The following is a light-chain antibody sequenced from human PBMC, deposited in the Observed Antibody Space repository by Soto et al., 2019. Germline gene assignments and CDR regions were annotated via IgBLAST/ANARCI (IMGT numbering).Light chain of an antibody. CDR3: QQFGNTPLT. V-gene: IGKV3-20*01. CDR2: GAS. Sequence: EIVLTQSPGALSLSPGERATLSCRASQSVSSNLAWYQQKPGQAPRLLISGASSRATGIPDRFSGSGSGTDFTLTISRLEPEDFAVYYCQQFGNTPLTFGGGTKVDI. CDR1: QSVSSN. J-gene: IGKJ4*01.